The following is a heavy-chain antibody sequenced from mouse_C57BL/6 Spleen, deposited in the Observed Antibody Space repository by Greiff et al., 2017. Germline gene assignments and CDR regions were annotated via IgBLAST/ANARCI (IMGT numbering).Heavy chain of an antibody. D-gene: IGHD4-1*02. Sequence: EVQRVESGGGLVQPGGSLSLSCAASGFTFTDYYMSWVRQPPGKALEWLGFIRNKANGYTTEYSASVKGRFTISRDNSQSILYLQMNALRAEDSATYYCARYPTGTGYFDVWGTGTTVTVSS. CDR2: IRNKANGYTT. CDR3: ARYPTGTGYFDV. CDR1: GFTFTDYY. V-gene: IGHV7-3*01. J-gene: IGHJ1*03.